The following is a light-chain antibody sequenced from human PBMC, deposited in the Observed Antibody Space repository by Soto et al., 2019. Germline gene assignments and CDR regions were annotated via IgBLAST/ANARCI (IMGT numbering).Light chain of an antibody. CDR1: SSDIGDYDY. CDR2: DVT. Sequence: QSALTQPASVSGSPGQSITISCTGTSSDIGDYDYVSWYQHLPGKAPKLLIFDVTHRPSGVSDRFSGSKSGNTASLTISGVRPEDEADYYCCSYTDSARDVVCGGGTKLT. V-gene: IGLV2-14*01. CDR3: CSYTDSARDVV. J-gene: IGLJ2*01.